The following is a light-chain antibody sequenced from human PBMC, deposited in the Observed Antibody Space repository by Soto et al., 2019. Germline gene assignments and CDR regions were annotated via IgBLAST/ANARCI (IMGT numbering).Light chain of an antibody. V-gene: IGLV2-8*01. CDR1: SSDVGAYNY. CDR3: SSYGGGDTFHVI. CDR2: DVS. J-gene: IGLJ2*01. Sequence: QSVLTQPPSASGSPGQSVTISCTGTSSDVGAYNYVSWYQQYTGKAPKLMIYDVSKRPSGVPDRFSGSKSGNTASLTVSGLRADDEAVHYCSSYGGGDTFHVIFGGGTKVTVL.